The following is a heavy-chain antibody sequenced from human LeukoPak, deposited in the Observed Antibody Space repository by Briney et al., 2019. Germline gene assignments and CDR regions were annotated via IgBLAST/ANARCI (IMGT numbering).Heavy chain of an antibody. CDR3: AKSPRYFYGVDV. CDR2: IDARGDDT. Sequence: GGSLRLSCAASGFTFNNYAMTWVRQAPGKGLEWVSAIDARGDDTFYADFVRGRFTVSRDNVKNMVHLQMNSLRAEDSAFYYCAKSPRYFYGVDVWGRGPTVTVSS. J-gene: IGHJ6*04. D-gene: IGHD3-9*01. CDR1: GFTFNNYA. V-gene: IGHV3-23*01.